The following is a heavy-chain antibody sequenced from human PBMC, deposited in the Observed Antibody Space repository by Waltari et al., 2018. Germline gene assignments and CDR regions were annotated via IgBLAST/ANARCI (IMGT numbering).Heavy chain of an antibody. V-gene: IGHV3-21*02. J-gene: IGHJ4*02. D-gene: IGHD4-17*01. CDR3: TREVTVTDADY. Sequence: EVQLVESGGGLVKPGESLRLSCAASGFPFSTYTMHGVRQAPGKGLEWRSSISSSSDHIYYAHALRGRFTTSRDNERNLLHLQMHALRVEDTAIYYCTREVTVTDADYWGQGTLVTVSS. CDR1: GFPFSTYT. CDR2: ISSSSDHI.